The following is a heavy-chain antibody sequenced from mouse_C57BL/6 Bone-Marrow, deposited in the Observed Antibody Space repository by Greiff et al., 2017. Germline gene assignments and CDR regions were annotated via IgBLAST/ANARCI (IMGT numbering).Heavy chain of an antibody. CDR2: ISSGGSYT. J-gene: IGHJ2*01. Sequence: EVNVVESGGDLVKPGGSLKLSCAASGFTFSSYGMSWVRQTPDKRLEWVATISSGGSYTYYPDSVKGRFTISRDNAKNTLYLQMSSLKSEDTAMYYCARYSNLDYWGQGTTLTVSS. V-gene: IGHV5-6*01. CDR3: ARYSNLDY. D-gene: IGHD2-5*01. CDR1: GFTFSSYG.